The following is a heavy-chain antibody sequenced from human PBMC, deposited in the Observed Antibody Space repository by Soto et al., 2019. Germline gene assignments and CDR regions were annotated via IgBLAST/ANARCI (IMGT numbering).Heavy chain of an antibody. D-gene: IGHD1-26*01. CDR1: GVPFSGYY. J-gene: IGHJ4*01. Sequence: WETLSLTCAVSGVPFSGYYWSWIRQSPGKGLEWIGEINHSGNTNYNPSLKSRVTMLVDTSKNQFSLSLSSVTAADTAVYYCANLIVFHSSYYHDYWGHGTLVTVSS. CDR2: INHSGNT. V-gene: IGHV4-34*01. CDR3: ANLIVFHSSYYHDY.